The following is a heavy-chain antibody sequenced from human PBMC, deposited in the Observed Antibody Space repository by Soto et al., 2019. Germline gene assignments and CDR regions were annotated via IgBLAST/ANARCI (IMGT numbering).Heavy chain of an antibody. CDR3: ARGIPDLYYYGMDV. D-gene: IGHD2-21*01. V-gene: IGHV6-1*01. Sequence: SQTLSLTCVISGDSVSRNSGAWNWIRQSPSRGLEWLGRTYYRSKWYTDYALSVKSRITINPETSKNQFSLQLNSVTPEDTAVYYCARGIPDLYYYGMDVWGQGTTVTVSS. CDR2: TYYRSKWYT. CDR1: GDSVSRNSGA. J-gene: IGHJ6*02.